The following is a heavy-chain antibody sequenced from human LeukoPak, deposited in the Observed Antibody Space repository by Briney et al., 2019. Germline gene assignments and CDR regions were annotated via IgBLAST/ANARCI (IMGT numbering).Heavy chain of an antibody. V-gene: IGHV4-39*01. J-gene: IGHJ3*02. CDR2: IYYSGST. Sequence: SETLSLTCTVSGGSISRSSYNWGWIRQPPGKGLEWIGSIYYSGSTYYNPSLQSRVTISVDTSKNQFSLKLSSVTAADTAVYYCARQDMVRGAFDAFDIWGQGTMVTVSS. CDR1: GGSISRSSYN. CDR3: ARQDMVRGAFDAFDI. D-gene: IGHD3-10*01.